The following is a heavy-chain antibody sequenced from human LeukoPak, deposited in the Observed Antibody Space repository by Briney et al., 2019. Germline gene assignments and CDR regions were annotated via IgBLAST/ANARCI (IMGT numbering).Heavy chain of an antibody. V-gene: IGHV4-34*01. J-gene: IGHJ3*02. Sequence: PSETLSLTCAVYGGSFSGYYWSWIRQPPGKGLEWIGEINHSGSTNYNPSLKSRVTISVDTSKNQFSLKLSSVTAADTAVYYCARAPGSQLLTSRSYAFDIWGQGTMVTVSS. CDR3: ARAPGSQLLTSRSYAFDI. CDR2: INHSGST. CDR1: GGSFSGYY. D-gene: IGHD2-2*01.